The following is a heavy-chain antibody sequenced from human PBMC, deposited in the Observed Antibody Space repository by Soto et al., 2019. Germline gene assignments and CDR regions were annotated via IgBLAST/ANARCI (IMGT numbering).Heavy chain of an antibody. CDR2: ISGSGGST. Sequence: EVQLLESGGGLVQPGGSLRLSCAASGFTFSSYAMSWVRQAPGKGLEWVSAISGSGGSTYYADSVKGRFTISRDNSKNTLYLQMNSLRAEDTAVYYCAKDSGYCSSTSCYLKDVWGQGTTVTVSS. V-gene: IGHV3-23*01. J-gene: IGHJ6*02. CDR1: GFTFSSYA. CDR3: AKDSGYCSSTSCYLKDV. D-gene: IGHD2-2*01.